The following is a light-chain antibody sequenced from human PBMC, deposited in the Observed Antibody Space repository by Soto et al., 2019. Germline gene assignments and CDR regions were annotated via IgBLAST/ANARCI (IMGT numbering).Light chain of an antibody. CDR3: VLYIGSGISV. J-gene: IGLJ3*02. Sequence: QTVVTQEPSFSVSPGGTVTLTCGLSSGSVSTTYYPSWYQQTPGQAPRTLIYNTDIRSSGVPDRFSGSILGNKAALTITGAQADDESDYYCVLYIGSGISVFGGGTQLTVL. CDR2: NTD. V-gene: IGLV8-61*01. CDR1: SGSVSTTYY.